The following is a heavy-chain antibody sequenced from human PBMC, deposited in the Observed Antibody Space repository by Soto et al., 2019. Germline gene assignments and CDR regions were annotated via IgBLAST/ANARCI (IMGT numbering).Heavy chain of an antibody. CDR3: ARGGTPGGTYDYFDY. Sequence: TSETLSLTCTVSGGSISSYYWSWIRQPPGKGLDWIGYIYYSGSTNYNPSLKSRVTISVDTSKNQFSLKLSSVTAADTAVYYCARGGTPGGTYDYFDYWGQGTLVT. J-gene: IGHJ4*02. CDR2: IYYSGST. D-gene: IGHD1-26*01. CDR1: GGSISSYY. V-gene: IGHV4-59*01.